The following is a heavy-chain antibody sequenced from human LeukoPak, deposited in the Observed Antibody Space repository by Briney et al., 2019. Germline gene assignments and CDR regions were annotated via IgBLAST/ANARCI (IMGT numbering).Heavy chain of an antibody. Sequence: ASVKVSCKASGYTFTSYYMHWVRQAPGQGLEWMGWINPNSGGTNYAQKFQGRVTMTRDTSISTAYMELSRLRSDDTAVYYCARSGSVVPAAITRRYYYMDVWGKGTTVTISS. V-gene: IGHV1-2*02. D-gene: IGHD2-2*02. CDR2: INPNSGGT. CDR1: GYTFTSYY. CDR3: ARSGSVVPAAITRRYYYMDV. J-gene: IGHJ6*03.